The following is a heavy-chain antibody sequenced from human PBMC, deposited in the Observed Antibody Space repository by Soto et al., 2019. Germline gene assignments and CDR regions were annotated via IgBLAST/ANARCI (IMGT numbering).Heavy chain of an antibody. J-gene: IGHJ6*02. CDR3: ARAGIWYSSSWYLDYCMDV. CDR2: TYYGSKWYN. Sequence: SQTLSLTCAISGDSVSSNSAAWNWIRQSPSRGLEWLGRTYYGSKWYNDYAVSVKSRITINPDTSKNQFSLQLNSVTPEDTAVYYCARAGIWYSSSWYLDYCMDVWGRGTTVTVSS. CDR1: GDSVSSNSAA. V-gene: IGHV6-1*01. D-gene: IGHD6-13*01.